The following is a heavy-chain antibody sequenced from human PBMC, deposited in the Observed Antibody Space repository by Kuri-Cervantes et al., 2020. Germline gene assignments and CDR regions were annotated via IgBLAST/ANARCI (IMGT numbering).Heavy chain of an antibody. J-gene: IGHJ3*02. D-gene: IGHD6-19*01. CDR1: GGSISSSSYY. Sequence: SETLSLTCTVSGGSISSSSYYWGRIRQPPGKGLEWIGSIYYSGSTYYNPSLKSRVTISVDTSKNQFSLKLSSVTAADTAFYYCARGRDSGWYGFGPAPDAFDIWGQGTMVTVSS. CDR3: ARGRDSGWYGFGPAPDAFDI. V-gene: IGHV4-39*07. CDR2: IYYSGST.